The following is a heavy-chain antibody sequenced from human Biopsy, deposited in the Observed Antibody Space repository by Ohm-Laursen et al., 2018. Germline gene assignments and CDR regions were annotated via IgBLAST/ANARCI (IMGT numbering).Heavy chain of an antibody. J-gene: IGHJ6*01. CDR2: IYYSGST. V-gene: IGHV4-59*01. Sequence: GTLSLTCTASGGSISSDYWSWIRQTPGKGLEWIGYIYYSGSTNYNPSLKSRVTISVDTSKNQFSLRLNSVTATDTAVYYCARATNSTGWPYYYFYGMDVWGQGTTVTVSS. D-gene: IGHD2/OR15-2a*01. CDR3: ARATNSTGWPYYYFYGMDV. CDR1: GGSISSDY.